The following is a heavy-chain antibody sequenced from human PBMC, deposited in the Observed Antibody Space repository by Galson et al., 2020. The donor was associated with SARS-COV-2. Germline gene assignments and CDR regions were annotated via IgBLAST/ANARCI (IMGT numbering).Heavy chain of an antibody. CDR2: IYYSGST. CDR1: GDSISSSSYY. V-gene: IGHV4-39*07. D-gene: IGHD1-20*01. J-gene: IGHJ4*02. CDR3: ARDEYNWNYFNY. Sequence: SETLSLTCTVSGDSISSSSYYWGWIRQPPGKGLEWIGSIYYSGSTYYNPSLKSRVTISVDTSKNQFSLKLSSVTAADTAVYYCARDEYNWNYFNYWGQGTLVTVSS.